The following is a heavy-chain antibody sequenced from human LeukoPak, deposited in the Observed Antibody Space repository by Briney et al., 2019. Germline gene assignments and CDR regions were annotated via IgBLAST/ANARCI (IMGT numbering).Heavy chain of an antibody. CDR2: ISGSGGST. CDR1: GFTFSSYA. D-gene: IGHD2-21*02. J-gene: IGHJ4*02. CDR3: AKSGVGYCGGDCYSDY. V-gene: IGHV3-23*01. Sequence: GGSLRLSCAASGFTFSSYAMSWVRQAPGKGLEWVSAISGSGGSTYYADSVKGRFTISRDNSKNALYLQMNSLRAEDTAVYYCAKSGVGYCGGDCYSDYWGQGTLVTVSS.